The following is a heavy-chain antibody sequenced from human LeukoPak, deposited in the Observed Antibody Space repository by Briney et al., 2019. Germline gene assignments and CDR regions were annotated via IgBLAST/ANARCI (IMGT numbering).Heavy chain of an antibody. V-gene: IGHV3-23*01. D-gene: IGHD6-19*01. Sequence: GGSLRLSCAASGFTFSNCDMTWVRQAPGKGLERVSRISTSGGSPYYADSVKGRFTISRDNSKNTLYLQMNSLRAEDTALYYCAKGGWLDSWGQGTLVTVSS. CDR2: ISTSGGSP. CDR1: GFTFSNCD. J-gene: IGHJ4*02. CDR3: AKGGWLDS.